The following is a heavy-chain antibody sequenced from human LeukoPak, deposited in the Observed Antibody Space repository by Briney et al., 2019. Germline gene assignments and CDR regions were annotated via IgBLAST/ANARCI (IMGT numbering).Heavy chain of an antibody. J-gene: IGHJ5*02. D-gene: IGHD6-13*01. CDR1: GGSFSGYY. V-gene: IGHV4-34*01. CDR3: AREANIAAAIVWFDP. CDR2: INHSGST. Sequence: SETLSLTCAVYGGSFSGYYWNWIRQPPGKGLEWIGEINHSGSTNYNPSLKSRVTISVDTSKNQFSLKLSSVTAADTAVYYCAREANIAAAIVWFDPWGQGTLVTVSS.